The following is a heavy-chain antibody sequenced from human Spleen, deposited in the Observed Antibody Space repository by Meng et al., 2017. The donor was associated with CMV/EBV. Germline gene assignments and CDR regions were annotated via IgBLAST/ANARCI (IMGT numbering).Heavy chain of an antibody. Sequence: SETLSLTCAVYGGSFSGYYWSWIRQPPGKGLEWIGNVYYSEDTFSNPSLRSRVTLSLDTSKKQFSLKLSSVTAADTAVYYCARGFADAHAFDIWGQGTMVTVSS. CDR3: ARGFADAHAFDI. CDR2: VYYSEDT. CDR1: GGSFSGYY. J-gene: IGHJ3*02. V-gene: IGHV4-34*01. D-gene: IGHD2-8*01.